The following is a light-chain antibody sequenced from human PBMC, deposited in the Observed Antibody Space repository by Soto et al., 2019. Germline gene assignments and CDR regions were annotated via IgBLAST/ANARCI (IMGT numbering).Light chain of an antibody. V-gene: IGKV3-11*01. CDR2: DAS. CDR3: QRRSNWPLT. CDR1: QSVSSY. Sequence: EIVLTQSPATLSLSPGERATLSCRASQSVSSYLAWYQQKPGQAPRLLIYDASNRATGIPARFSGSGSGTDFTLTISSLEPEDFGVYYCQRRSNWPLTFGGGTKVEIK. J-gene: IGKJ4*01.